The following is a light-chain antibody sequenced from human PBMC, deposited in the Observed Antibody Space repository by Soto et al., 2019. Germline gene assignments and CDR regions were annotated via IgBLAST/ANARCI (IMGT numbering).Light chain of an antibody. J-gene: IGLJ2*01. CDR1: SSDVGSSNY. CDR3: CSHAGSYVV. V-gene: IGLV2-11*01. CDR2: DVS. Sequence: QSVLTQPRSVSGSPGQSVTISCTGTSSDVGSSNYVSWYQQHPGKAPTLIISDVSKRPSGVPDRFSGSKSDNTASLTISGLQDEDEADYFCCSHAGSYVVFGGGTKLTVL.